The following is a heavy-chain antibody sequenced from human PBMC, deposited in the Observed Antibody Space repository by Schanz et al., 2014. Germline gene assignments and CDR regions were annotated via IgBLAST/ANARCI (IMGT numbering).Heavy chain of an antibody. CDR3: AKAADWPVTRFDP. CDR1: GFSLDIFA. D-gene: IGHD3-9*01. Sequence: EVHLLESGGGLVEPGGSLRLSCATSGFSLDIFAVSWVRQAPGKGLEWVSALSEGGGGTHYADSVRGRFTISSDSSKNPLYLQMSSLRADDTAVYYCAKAADWPVTRFDPWGQGTLVTVSS. CDR2: LSEGGGGT. V-gene: IGHV3-23*01. J-gene: IGHJ5*02.